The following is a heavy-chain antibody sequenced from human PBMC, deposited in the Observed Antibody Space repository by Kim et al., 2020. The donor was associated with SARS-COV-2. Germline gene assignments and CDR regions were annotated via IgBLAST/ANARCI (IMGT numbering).Heavy chain of an antibody. CDR2: ISGSGGST. CDR1: GFTFSSYA. Sequence: GGSLRLSCAASGFTFSSYAMSWVRQAPGKGREWVSAISGSGGSTYYADSVKGRFTISRDNSKNTLYLQMNSLRAEDTAVYYCAGAAAPGDYYGMDVWGQGTTVTVSS. J-gene: IGHJ6*02. V-gene: IGHV3-23*01. CDR3: AGAAAPGDYYGMDV. D-gene: IGHD2-2*01.